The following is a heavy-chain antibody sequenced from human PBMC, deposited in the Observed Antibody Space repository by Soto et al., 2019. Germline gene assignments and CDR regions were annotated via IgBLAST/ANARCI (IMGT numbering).Heavy chain of an antibody. Sequence: QVTLKESGPVLVKPTETLTLTCTVSGFSLSNARMGVSWIRQPPGKALEWLAHIFSNDEKSYSTSLKSRLSISKDTSKSQVVLTVTNMDPVDTATYYCARVRGGLRFLEWLHADPQHYYGMDVWGQGTTVTVSS. CDR1: GFSLSNARMG. CDR3: ARVRGGLRFLEWLHADPQHYYGMDV. J-gene: IGHJ6*02. V-gene: IGHV2-26*01. D-gene: IGHD3-3*01. CDR2: IFSNDEK.